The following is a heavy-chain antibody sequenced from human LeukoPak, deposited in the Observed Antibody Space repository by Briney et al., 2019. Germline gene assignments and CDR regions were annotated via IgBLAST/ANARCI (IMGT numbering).Heavy chain of an antibody. CDR2: IWYDGSNQ. J-gene: IGHJ4*02. CDR3: AKPIWGGYQPLPFDY. CDR1: GFTFSNYA. V-gene: IGHV3-33*06. Sequence: PGRSLRLSCAASGFTFSNYAMSWVRQAPGKGLEWLAVIWYDGSNQYYADSVKGRFTISRDNSKNTLFLQMNSLSSEDTAVYYCAKPIWGGYQPLPFDYWGRGTLVTVSA. D-gene: IGHD3-16*02.